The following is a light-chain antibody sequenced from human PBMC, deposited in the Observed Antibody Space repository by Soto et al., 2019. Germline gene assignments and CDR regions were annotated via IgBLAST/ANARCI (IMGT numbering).Light chain of an antibody. V-gene: IGKV3-20*01. CDR3: QQFGSSPVT. J-gene: IGKJ4*01. Sequence: EIVLTQSPGTLSLSPGERATLSCRASQSVSSFLAWYQQKPGQAPRLLIYDASSRATGFPDRFSGSGSGTDFTLTISRVEPEDFAVYYCQQFGSSPVTFGGGTKVEIK. CDR1: QSVSSF. CDR2: DAS.